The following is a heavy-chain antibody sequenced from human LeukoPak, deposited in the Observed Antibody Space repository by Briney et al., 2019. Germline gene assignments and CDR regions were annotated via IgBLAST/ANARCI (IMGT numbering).Heavy chain of an antibody. CDR1: GYTFTSYD. Sequence: ASVKVSCKASGYTFTSYDTNWVRQATGQGLEWMGWMNPNSGNTGYAQKFQGRVTMTRNTSISTAYMELSSLRSEDTAVYYCARGANVRLLWFGDNRYYGMDVWGQGTTVTVSS. V-gene: IGHV1-8*01. CDR3: ARGANVRLLWFGDNRYYGMDV. J-gene: IGHJ6*02. D-gene: IGHD3-10*01. CDR2: MNPNSGNT.